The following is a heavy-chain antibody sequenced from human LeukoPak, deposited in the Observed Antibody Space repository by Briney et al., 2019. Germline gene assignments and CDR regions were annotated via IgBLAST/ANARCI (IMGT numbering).Heavy chain of an antibody. CDR2: INAGNGNT. CDR3: ARGLVVVAAPTDY. Sequence: ASVKVSCKASGYTFTSYAMHWVRRAPGQRIEWMGWINAGNGNTKYSKKFQGRVTITRDTSASTAYMELSSLRSEDTAVYYCARGLVVVAAPTDYWGQGTLVIVSS. J-gene: IGHJ4*02. D-gene: IGHD2-15*01. CDR1: GYTFTSYA. V-gene: IGHV1-3*01.